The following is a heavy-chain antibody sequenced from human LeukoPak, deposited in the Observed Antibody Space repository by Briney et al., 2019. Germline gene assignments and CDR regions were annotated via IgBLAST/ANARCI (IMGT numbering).Heavy chain of an antibody. CDR1: GGTFSGNS. CDR2: FIPILNTT. V-gene: IGHV1-69*08. CDR3: ARDSGRGGYIGYYYYGMDV. J-gene: IGHJ6*04. D-gene: IGHD6-25*01. Sequence: ASVKVSCKASGGTFSGNSITWVRQAPGQGLEWMGRFIPILNTTNYAQDFQGRVTLTADKSTSTAYMELMSLGSEDTAVYYCARDSGRGGYIGYYYYGMDVWGEGTTVTVSS.